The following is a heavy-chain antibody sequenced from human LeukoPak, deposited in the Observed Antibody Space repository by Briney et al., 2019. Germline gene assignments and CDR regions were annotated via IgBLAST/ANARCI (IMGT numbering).Heavy chain of an antibody. J-gene: IGHJ4*02. D-gene: IGHD2-15*01. CDR1: GFTFSSYA. CDR3: AKLRSSSCYSGTHY. Sequence: PGGSLRLSCAASGFTFSSYAKTWVRQAPGKGLEWVSAIGGSGDATFYANSVKGRFTISRDNSKNTLYPQMNSLRAEDSALYYCAKLRSSSCYSGTHYWGQGTLVTVSS. CDR2: IGGSGDAT. V-gene: IGHV3-23*01.